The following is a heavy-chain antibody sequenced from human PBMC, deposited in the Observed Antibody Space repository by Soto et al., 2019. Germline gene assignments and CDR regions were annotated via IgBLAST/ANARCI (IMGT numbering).Heavy chain of an antibody. Sequence: ETLSLTCAVYGGSFSGYYWSWIRQPPGKGLEWIGEINHSGSTNYNPSLKSRVTISVDTSKNQFSLKLSSVTAADTAVYYCARGFGSSSSYYYYYGMDVWGQGTTVTVSS. D-gene: IGHD6-6*01. J-gene: IGHJ6*02. CDR1: GGSFSGYY. CDR2: INHSGST. V-gene: IGHV4-34*01. CDR3: ARGFGSSSSYYYYYGMDV.